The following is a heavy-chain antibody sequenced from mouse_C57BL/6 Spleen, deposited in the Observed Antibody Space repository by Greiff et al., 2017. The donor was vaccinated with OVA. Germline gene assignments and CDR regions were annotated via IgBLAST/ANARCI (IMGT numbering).Heavy chain of an antibody. Sequence: EVQLQQSGAELVRPGASVKLSCTASGFNIKDDYMHWVKQRPEQGLEWIGWIEPENGDTEYASKFQGKATITADTSSNTAYLQLSSLTSEDTAVYYCTTDGTGDYWGQGTTHTVSS. CDR1: GFNIKDDY. CDR2: IEPENGDT. D-gene: IGHD4-1*01. CDR3: TTDGTGDY. J-gene: IGHJ2*01. V-gene: IGHV14-4*01.